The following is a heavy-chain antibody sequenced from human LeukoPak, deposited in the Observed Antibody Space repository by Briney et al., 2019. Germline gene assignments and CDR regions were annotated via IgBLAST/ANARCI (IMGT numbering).Heavy chain of an antibody. V-gene: IGHV3-48*01. J-gene: IGHJ6*03. CDR1: GFTFSSYA. CDR2: ISSSSSTI. Sequence: GGSLRLSCAASGFTFSSYAMHWVRQAPGKGLEWVSYISSSSSTIYYADSVKGRFTISRDNAKNSLYLQMNSLRAEDTAVYYCARDFGVVYYYMDVWGKGTTVTVSS. D-gene: IGHD3-3*01. CDR3: ARDFGVVYYYMDV.